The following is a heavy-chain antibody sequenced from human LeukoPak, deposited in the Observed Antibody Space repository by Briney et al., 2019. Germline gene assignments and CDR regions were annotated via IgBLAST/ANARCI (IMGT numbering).Heavy chain of an antibody. J-gene: IGHJ4*02. Sequence: SETLSLTCTVSGGSINSFYWTWIRQHPGKGLEWIRYIYYSGSTNYNPSLKSRVTISVDTSKNQFSLKLSSVTAADTAVYYCARAASIAARFLVYWGQGTLVTVSS. CDR2: IYYSGST. CDR1: GGSINSFY. V-gene: IGHV4-59*12. D-gene: IGHD6-6*01. CDR3: ARAASIAARFLVY.